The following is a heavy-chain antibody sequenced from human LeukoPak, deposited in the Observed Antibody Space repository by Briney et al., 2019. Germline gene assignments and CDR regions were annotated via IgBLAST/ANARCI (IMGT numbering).Heavy chain of an antibody. CDR2: IYSGGST. CDR1: GFTVSSNY. V-gene: IGHV3-66*02. J-gene: IGHJ4*02. D-gene: IGHD3-22*01. CDR3: ARVDQGSGYYPLDY. Sequence: GGSLRLSCAASGFTVSSNYMSWVRQAPGKGLEWVSVIYSGGSTYYADSVKGRFTISRDNSKNTLYLQMNSLRAEDTAVYYCARVDQGSGYYPLDYWGQGTLVTVSS.